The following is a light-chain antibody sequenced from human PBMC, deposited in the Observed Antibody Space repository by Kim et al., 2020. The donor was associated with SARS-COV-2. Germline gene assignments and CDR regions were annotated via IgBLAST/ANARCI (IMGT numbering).Light chain of an antibody. V-gene: IGKV1-5*01. CDR2: GAI. CDR3: QQYNSYSPLT. J-gene: IGKJ4*01. CDR1: QSMSRW. Sequence: SEGDKITITCRASQSMSRWLAWYQQKPGRAHKLQFYGAISSESGVPSRFSGSGSGTEFTLTISSLQPDDFASHYSQQYNSYSPLTSGGGTTVDIK.